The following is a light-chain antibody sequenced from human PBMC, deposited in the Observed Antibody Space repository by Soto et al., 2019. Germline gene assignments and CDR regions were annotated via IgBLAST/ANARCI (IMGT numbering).Light chain of an antibody. CDR3: HLSYNTLKFN. CDR2: AAS. V-gene: IGKV1-39*01. Sequence: DIQMTQSPSSLSASVGDRVTITCRASQSITSYLNWYQQKPGKAPKLLIYAASSLQSGVPSRFSGSGSGTDFTHTISTLQPDDLASHYRHLSYNTLKFNFGGGIKVHI. J-gene: IGKJ4*01. CDR1: QSITSY.